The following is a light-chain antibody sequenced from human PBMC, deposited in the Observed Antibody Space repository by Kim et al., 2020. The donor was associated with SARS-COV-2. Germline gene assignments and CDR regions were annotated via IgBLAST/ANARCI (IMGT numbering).Light chain of an antibody. V-gene: IGLV3-1*01. CDR2: EDI. J-gene: IGLJ2*01. CDR1: QLGDKY. CDR3: QEGDRTTVV. Sequence: SYELTQPPSESVSPGQTASIPCSGDQLGDKYVCWYQQKTGQSPELVIYEDIRRPSGIPERFSGSNSGNTATLTISGTQAMDEADHYGQEGDRTTVVFGGG.